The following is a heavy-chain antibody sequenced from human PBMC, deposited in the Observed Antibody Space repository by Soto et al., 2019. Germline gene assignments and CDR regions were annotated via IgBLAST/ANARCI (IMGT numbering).Heavy chain of an antibody. CDR2: ISYDGSNK. Sequence: HPGGSLRLSCAASGFTFSSYAMHWVRQAPGKGLEWVAVISYDGSNKYYADSVKGRFTISRDNSKNTLYLQMNSLRAEDTAVYYCARDHRDGYPTPDYWGQGTLVTVSS. V-gene: IGHV3-30-3*01. CDR1: GFTFSSYA. D-gene: IGHD5-12*01. CDR3: ARDHRDGYPTPDY. J-gene: IGHJ4*02.